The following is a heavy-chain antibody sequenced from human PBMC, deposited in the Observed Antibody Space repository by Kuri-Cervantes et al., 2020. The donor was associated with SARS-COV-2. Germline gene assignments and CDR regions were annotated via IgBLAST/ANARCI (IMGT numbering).Heavy chain of an antibody. Sequence: SETLSLTCTVSGGSISSYYWSWIRQPPGKGLEWIGEINHSGSTNYNPSLKSRVTISVDTSKNQFSLKLSSVAAADTAVYYCARGPTDYYGSGSYSDYYYYYGMDVWGQGTTVTVSS. CDR2: INHSGST. CDR1: GGSISSYY. J-gene: IGHJ6*02. CDR3: ARGPTDYYGSGSYSDYYYYYGMDV. D-gene: IGHD3-10*01. V-gene: IGHV4-34*01.